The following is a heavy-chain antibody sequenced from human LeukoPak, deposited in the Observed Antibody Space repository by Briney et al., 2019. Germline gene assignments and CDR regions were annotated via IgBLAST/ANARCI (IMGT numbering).Heavy chain of an antibody. CDR1: GGSFSGYY. V-gene: IGHV4-34*01. Sequence: SETLSLTCAVYGGSFSGYYWSWIRQPPGKGLEWIGTIYYSGSTHYNASLKGRVTISVDTSKNQFSLKLNFVTAADTALYYCARGVEQQFDFWGQGTLVTVSS. J-gene: IGHJ4*02. CDR2: IYYSGST. D-gene: IGHD6-13*01. CDR3: ARGVEQQFDF.